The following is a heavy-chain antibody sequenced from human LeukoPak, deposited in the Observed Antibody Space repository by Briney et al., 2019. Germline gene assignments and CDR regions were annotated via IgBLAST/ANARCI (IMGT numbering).Heavy chain of an antibody. CDR3: ARHGSWYCGGDCEAQPNFDY. J-gene: IGHJ4*02. V-gene: IGHV4-30-4*01. CDR2: IYYSGST. CDR1: GGSISSGDYY. D-gene: IGHD2-21*02. Sequence: SETLSLTCTVSGGSISSGDYYWSWIRQPPGKGLEWIGYIYYSGSTYYNPSLKSRVTISVDTSKNQFSLKLSSVTAADTAVYYCARHGSWYCGGDCEAQPNFDYWGQGTLVTVSS.